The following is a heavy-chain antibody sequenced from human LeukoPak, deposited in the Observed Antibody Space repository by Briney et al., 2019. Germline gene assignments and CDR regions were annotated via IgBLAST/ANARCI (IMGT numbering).Heavy chain of an antibody. CDR2: ISSSGSTI. CDR3: ARGVVGATKAFDI. CDR1: GFTFSDYY. Sequence: GGSLRLSCAASGFTFSDYYMSWIRQAPGKGLEWVSYISSSGSTIYHADSVKGRFTISRDNAKNSPYLQMNSLRAEDTAVYYCARGVVGATKAFDIWGQGTMVTVSS. J-gene: IGHJ3*02. V-gene: IGHV3-11*01. D-gene: IGHD1-26*01.